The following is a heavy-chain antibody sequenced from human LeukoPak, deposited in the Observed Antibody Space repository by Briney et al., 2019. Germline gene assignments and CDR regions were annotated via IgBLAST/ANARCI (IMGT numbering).Heavy chain of an antibody. V-gene: IGHV3-30*04. CDR1: GFTLSSYE. CDR3: ASLASAEVVTPPDY. J-gene: IGHJ4*02. CDR2: ISYDGSNK. D-gene: IGHD4-23*01. Sequence: GGSLRLSCTVSGFTLSSYEMSWIRQAPGKGLEWVAVISYDGSNKYYADSVKGRFTISRDNSKNTLYLQMNSLRAEDTAVYYCASLASAEVVTPPDYWGQGTLVTVSS.